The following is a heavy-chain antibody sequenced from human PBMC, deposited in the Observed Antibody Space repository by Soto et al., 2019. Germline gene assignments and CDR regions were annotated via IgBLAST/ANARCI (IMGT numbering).Heavy chain of an antibody. D-gene: IGHD3-3*01. CDR2: IGSKANSYAT. Sequence: GGSLRLSCAASGFTFSGSAMHWVRQASGKGLEWVGRIGSKANSYATAYAASVKGRFTISRDDSKNTAYLQMNSLKTEDTAVYYCTRPIWSGSPNLNWFDPWGQGTLVTVSS. V-gene: IGHV3-73*01. CDR1: GFTFSGSA. J-gene: IGHJ5*02. CDR3: TRPIWSGSPNLNWFDP.